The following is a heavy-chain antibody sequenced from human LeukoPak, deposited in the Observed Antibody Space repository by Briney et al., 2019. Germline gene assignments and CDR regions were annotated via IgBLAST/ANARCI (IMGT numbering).Heavy chain of an antibody. CDR2: ISSSSSYI. J-gene: IGHJ4*02. CDR3: ASQGYCSGGSCYGGGIDY. D-gene: IGHD2-15*01. CDR1: GFTFSSYS. V-gene: IGHV3-21*01. Sequence: PGGSLRLSCAASGFTFSSYSMNWVRQAPGKGLEWVSSISSSSSYIYYADSVKGRFTISRDNAKNSLYLQMNSLRAEDTAVYYCASQGYCSGGSCYGGGIDYWGQGTLVTVSS.